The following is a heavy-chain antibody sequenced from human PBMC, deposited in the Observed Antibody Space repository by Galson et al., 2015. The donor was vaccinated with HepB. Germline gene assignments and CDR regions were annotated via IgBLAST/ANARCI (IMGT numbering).Heavy chain of an antibody. D-gene: IGHD1-26*01. CDR1: GFTFNTYT. Sequence: SLRLSCAASGFTFNTYTMQWVRQAPGKGLEWVAAISSAGTTQYHADSVKGRFTFSRDNSNKMLYLEMSSLRAEDTAVYYCARDAMGRGSGSYSAFDYWGQGTLVTVSS. CDR2: ISSAGTTQ. V-gene: IGHV3-30-3*01. J-gene: IGHJ4*02. CDR3: ARDAMGRGSGSYSAFDY.